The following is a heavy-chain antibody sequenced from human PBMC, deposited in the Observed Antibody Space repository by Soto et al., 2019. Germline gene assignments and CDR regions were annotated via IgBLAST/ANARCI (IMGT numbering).Heavy chain of an antibody. CDR3: ARTFDYYGMDV. J-gene: IGHJ6*02. V-gene: IGHV4-38-2*01. CDR2: IYHAGSV. CDR1: GYSIASGYY. Sequence: SETLSLTCAVSGYSIASGYYCAWIRQSPGKGLEWIGSIYHAGSVYYNPSLNSRVAVSLDTSKNHFSLKLTSVTAADTAVYYCARTFDYYGMDVWGQGTTVTVSS.